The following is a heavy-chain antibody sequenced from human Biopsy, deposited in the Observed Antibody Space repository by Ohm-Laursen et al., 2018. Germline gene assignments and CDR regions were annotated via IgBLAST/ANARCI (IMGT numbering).Heavy chain of an antibody. Sequence: SDTLSLTCTVSGDSISSYYWSWIRQPPGKGLQWIGYVYYTGSTDYNPSLQSRVTISVDTSKNHFSLRLRSVTPADTAIYYCTRATNSTGWPYYYFYGMDIWGQGTTVTASS. CDR1: GDSISSYY. V-gene: IGHV4-59*07. CDR2: VYYTGST. CDR3: TRATNSTGWPYYYFYGMDI. J-gene: IGHJ6*02. D-gene: IGHD2/OR15-2a*01.